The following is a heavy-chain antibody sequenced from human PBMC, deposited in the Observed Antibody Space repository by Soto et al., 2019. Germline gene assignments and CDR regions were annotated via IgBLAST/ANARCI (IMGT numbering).Heavy chain of an antibody. D-gene: IGHD1-20*01. J-gene: IGHJ6*02. CDR1: GGSISSSRCH. CDR2: IKYSGTT. V-gene: IGHV4-39*07. Sequence: PSETLSLTCTVSGGSISSSRCHWGWIRQPPGKGLEWIASIKYSGTTFYNPSLKSRVTISVDTSKNQFSLKLSSVTAADTAVYYCARYKSNYYYGMDVWGQGTTVTVSS. CDR3: ARYKSNYYYGMDV.